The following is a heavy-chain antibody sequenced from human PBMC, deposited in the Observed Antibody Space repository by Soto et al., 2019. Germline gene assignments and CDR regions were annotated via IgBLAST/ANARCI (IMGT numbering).Heavy chain of an antibody. D-gene: IGHD6-13*01. CDR2: LSDGGGST. CDR1: GFTFSNYA. J-gene: IGHJ5*02. V-gene: IGHV3-23*01. CDR3: AKEGTSSHYNGFDP. Sequence: EVQLLESGGGLVQPGGSLRLSCAASGFTFSNYAMSWVRQAPGKGLEWVSGLSDGGGSTFYADSVKGRFTISRDNAKNTLYLQMSSLRAEDTAVYYCAKEGTSSHYNGFDPWGQGTLVTVSS.